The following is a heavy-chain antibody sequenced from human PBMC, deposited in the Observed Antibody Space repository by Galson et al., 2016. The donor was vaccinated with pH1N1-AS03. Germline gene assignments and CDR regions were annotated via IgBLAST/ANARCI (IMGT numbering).Heavy chain of an antibody. CDR1: GDAMSNYY. CDR3: ARRPTGIDY. J-gene: IGHJ4*02. D-gene: IGHD3-10*01. CDR2: MSYSGSS. Sequence: LSLTCTVSGDAMSNYYWHWIRHRPGRGLEWIGHMSYSGSSNYTPSLKSRVTILVDTSKNQSSLKLSSVTAADTGVYYCARRPTGIDYWGQGVQVTVSS. V-gene: IGHV4-59*12.